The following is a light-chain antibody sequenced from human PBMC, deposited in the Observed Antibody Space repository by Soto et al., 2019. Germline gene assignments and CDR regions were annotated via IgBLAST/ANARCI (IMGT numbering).Light chain of an antibody. J-gene: IGKJ2*01. CDR2: AAS. CDR1: QSVSSSY. CDR3: QQYGNSPPNT. V-gene: IGKV3-20*01. Sequence: ELVLTQSPGTLSLSPGERTTLSCRASQSVSSSYLAWYQQKHGQAPRVLIYAASSRATGIPGRFSGSGSGTEFTLTSSRVEPEDFAVYFCQQYGNSPPNTFGQGTKVEIK.